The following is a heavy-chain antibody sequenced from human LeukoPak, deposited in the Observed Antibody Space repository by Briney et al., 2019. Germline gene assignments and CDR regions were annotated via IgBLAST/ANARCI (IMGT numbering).Heavy chain of an antibody. Sequence: GGSLRLSCVASGFTFSSYAMSWVRQAPGKGLEWVSAISGSGVTTHYAGSVKGRFSISRDNSKNTLYLQMNSLRAEDTAVYYCARDIVVVPAAIYDYWGQGTLVTVSS. J-gene: IGHJ4*02. CDR3: ARDIVVVPAAIYDY. V-gene: IGHV3-23*01. D-gene: IGHD2-2*01. CDR1: GFTFSSYA. CDR2: ISGSGVTT.